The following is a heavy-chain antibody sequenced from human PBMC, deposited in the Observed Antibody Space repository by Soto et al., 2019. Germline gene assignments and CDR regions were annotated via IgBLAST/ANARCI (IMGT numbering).Heavy chain of an antibody. CDR2: VSSYNDDR. Sequence: ASVKVSCKTTGYTFSSFGVSWVRQAPGRGLEWVGWVSSYNDDRKYAQKLHGRVTITKDTSTNTAYMELRSLTAAETAVYYCASRDPGTSVDYWGQGTLVTVSS. CDR3: ASRDPGTSVDY. D-gene: IGHD1-7*01. J-gene: IGHJ4*02. V-gene: IGHV1-18*01. CDR1: GYTFSSFG.